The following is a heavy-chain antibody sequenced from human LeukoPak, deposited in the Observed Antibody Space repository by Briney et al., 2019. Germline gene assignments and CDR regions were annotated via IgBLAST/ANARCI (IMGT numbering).Heavy chain of an antibody. Sequence: GGSLRLSCAASGFTFSSYAMGWVRQAPGKGQEWVSAISGSGGSTYYADSVKGRFTISRDNSKNTLYLQMNSLRAEDTAVYYCAKSIRDFWSGYYYFDYWGQGTLVTVSS. V-gene: IGHV3-23*01. CDR1: GFTFSSYA. D-gene: IGHD3-3*01. CDR3: AKSIRDFWSGYYYFDY. CDR2: ISGSGGST. J-gene: IGHJ4*02.